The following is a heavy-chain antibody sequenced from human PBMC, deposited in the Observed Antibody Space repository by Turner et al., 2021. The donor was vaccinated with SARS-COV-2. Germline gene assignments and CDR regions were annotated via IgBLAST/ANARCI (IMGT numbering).Heavy chain of an antibody. Sequence: VQLFESGGGLVQPVGSLRLSCAASGFTFSNYAMSWVRQAPGKGLEWVSSSSGTDDSTFYADSVKGRFTISRETSKNTLYLQMNSVRAEDTAVYYCTKRGDYYYYGMDVWGQGTTVTVSS. CDR2: SSGTDDST. D-gene: IGHD3-16*01. CDR1: GFTFSNYA. J-gene: IGHJ6*02. V-gene: IGHV3-23*01. CDR3: TKRGDYYYYGMDV.